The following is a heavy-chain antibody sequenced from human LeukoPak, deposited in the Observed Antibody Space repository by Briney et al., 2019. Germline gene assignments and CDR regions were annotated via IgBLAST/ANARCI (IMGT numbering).Heavy chain of an antibody. J-gene: IGHJ4*02. CDR2: INHSGST. CDR3: ARGLAALDY. V-gene: IGHV4-34*01. D-gene: IGHD6-19*01. Sequence: SETLSLTCAVYGGSFSGYYWSWIRQPPGKGLEWIGEINHSGSTNYNPSLKSRATISVDTSKNQFSLKLSSVTAADTAVYYCARGLAALDYWGQGTLVTVSS. CDR1: GGSFSGYY.